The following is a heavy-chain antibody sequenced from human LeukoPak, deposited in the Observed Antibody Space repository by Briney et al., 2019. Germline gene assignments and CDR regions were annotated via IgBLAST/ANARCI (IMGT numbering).Heavy chain of an antibody. CDR3: AKDHRDYDFWSGYSLEYFQH. CDR2: ISSSSSYI. V-gene: IGHV3-21*04. Sequence: PGGSLRLSCAASGFTFSSYSMNWVRQAPGKGLEWVSSISSSSSYIYYADSVKGRFTISRDNAKNSLYLQMNSLRAEDTAVYYCAKDHRDYDFWSGYSLEYFQHWGQGTLVTVSP. J-gene: IGHJ1*01. D-gene: IGHD3-3*01. CDR1: GFTFSSYS.